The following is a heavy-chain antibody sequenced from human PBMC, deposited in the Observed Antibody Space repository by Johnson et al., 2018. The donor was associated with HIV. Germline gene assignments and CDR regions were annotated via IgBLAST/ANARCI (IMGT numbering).Heavy chain of an antibody. Sequence: VQLVESGGGVVRPGGSLRLSCAAAGFTFDDDGMSWVRQVPGKGLEWVANIKQDGSKKNYVDSVKGRFTISRDNAMNSVYLQMNSLRAEDTGVYYCSSGDVFNIWGQGTMVTVSS. CDR3: SSGDVFNI. D-gene: IGHD6-19*01. CDR1: GFTFDDDG. J-gene: IGHJ3*02. V-gene: IGHV3-7*01. CDR2: IKQDGSKK.